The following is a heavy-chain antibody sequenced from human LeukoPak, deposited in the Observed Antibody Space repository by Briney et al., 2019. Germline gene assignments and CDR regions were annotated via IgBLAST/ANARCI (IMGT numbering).Heavy chain of an antibody. CDR1: GFTFSSYA. CDR3: AKRIGDSSGYWEPDAFDV. D-gene: IGHD3-22*01. Sequence: PGGSLRLSCAASGFTFSSYAMSWVRQAPGKGLEWVSAISGSGGSTYYADSVKGRFTISRDNSKNTLYLQMNSLRAEDTAVYYCAKRIGDSSGYWEPDAFDVWGQGTMVTVSS. CDR2: ISGSGGST. J-gene: IGHJ3*01. V-gene: IGHV3-23*01.